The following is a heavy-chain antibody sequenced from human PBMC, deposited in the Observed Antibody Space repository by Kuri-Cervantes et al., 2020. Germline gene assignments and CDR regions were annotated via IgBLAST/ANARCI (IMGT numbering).Heavy chain of an antibody. D-gene: IGHD6-19*01. CDR2: IKQDGSEK. Sequence: GESLKISCAASGFTFSSYWMSWVRQAPGKGLEWVANIKQDGSEKYYVDSVKGRFTISRDNAKNSLYLQMNSLRAEDTAVYYCATHTIAVAGTGGRDYWGQGTLVTVSS. V-gene: IGHV3-7*01. CDR3: ATHTIAVAGTGGRDY. CDR1: GFTFSSYW. J-gene: IGHJ4*02.